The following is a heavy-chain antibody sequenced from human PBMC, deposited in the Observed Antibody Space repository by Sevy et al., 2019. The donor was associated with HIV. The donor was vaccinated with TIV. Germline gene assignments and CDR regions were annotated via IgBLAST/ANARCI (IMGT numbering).Heavy chain of an antibody. D-gene: IGHD2-21*02. Sequence: ASLKVSCKASGYTFTGYYMHWVRQAPGQGLEWMGWINPNSGGTNYAQKFQGRVTMTRDTSISTAYMELSRLRSDDTAVYYCARVNDIVVVTAALDYWGQGTLVTVSS. CDR2: INPNSGGT. CDR1: GYTFTGYY. J-gene: IGHJ4*02. V-gene: IGHV1-2*02. CDR3: ARVNDIVVVTAALDY.